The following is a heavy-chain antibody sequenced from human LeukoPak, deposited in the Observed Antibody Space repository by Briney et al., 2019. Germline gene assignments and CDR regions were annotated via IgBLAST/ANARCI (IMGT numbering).Heavy chain of an antibody. Sequence: PGGSLRLSCAASGFSFNTYTMRWVRQAPGKGLEYVSGIASNGGTKYYADSVKGRFTISRDYAKNLLYLQMNSLRIEDTAVYYCARDHGIPGSGSYRFDYWGHGTLVTVSS. D-gene: IGHD3-10*01. CDR3: ARDHGIPGSGSYRFDY. CDR2: IASNGGTK. CDR1: GFSFNTYT. J-gene: IGHJ4*01. V-gene: IGHV3-64*04.